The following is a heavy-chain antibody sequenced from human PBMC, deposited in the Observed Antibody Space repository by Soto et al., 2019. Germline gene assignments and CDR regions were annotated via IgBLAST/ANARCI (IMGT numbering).Heavy chain of an antibody. D-gene: IGHD6-13*01. V-gene: IGHV4-34*01. CDR2: INHSGST. Sequence: SETLSLTCAVYGGSFSGYYWSWIRQPPGKGLEWIGEINHSGSTNYNPSLKSRVTISVDTSKNQFSLKLSSVTAADTAVYYCAMHNGPLRAGYYYDMDVWGQGTTGTVS. J-gene: IGHJ6*02. CDR3: AMHNGPLRAGYYYDMDV. CDR1: GGSFSGYY.